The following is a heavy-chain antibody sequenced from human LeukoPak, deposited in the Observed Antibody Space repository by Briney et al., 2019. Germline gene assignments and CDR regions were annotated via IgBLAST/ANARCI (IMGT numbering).Heavy chain of an antibody. CDR1: GGSISSSSYY. CDR3: AVLTGPYLGYMDV. CDR2: IYYSGTT. D-gene: IGHD1-14*01. Sequence: SETLSLTCTVSGGSISSSSYYWGWIRQPLGKGLEWIGSIYYSGTTHYNPSLKSRVTISVDTSKNQFSLKLSSVTAADTAVYYCAVLTGPYLGYMDVWGEGTTVTVAS. J-gene: IGHJ6*03. V-gene: IGHV4-39*01.